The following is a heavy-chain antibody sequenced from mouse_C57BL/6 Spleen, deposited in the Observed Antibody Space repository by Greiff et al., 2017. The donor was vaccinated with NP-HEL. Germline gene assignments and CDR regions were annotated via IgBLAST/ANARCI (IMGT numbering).Heavy chain of an antibody. J-gene: IGHJ4*01. D-gene: IGHD1-1*01. CDR2: ISGGGGNT. CDR3: ARGSNYYAMDY. V-gene: IGHV5-9*01. CDR1: GFTFSSYT. Sequence: EVMLVESGGGLVKPGGSLKLSCAASGFTFSSYTMSWVRQTPEKRLEWVATISGGGGNTYYPDSVKGRFTISRDNAKNTLYLQMSSLRSEDTALYYCARGSNYYAMDYWGQGTSVTGSS.